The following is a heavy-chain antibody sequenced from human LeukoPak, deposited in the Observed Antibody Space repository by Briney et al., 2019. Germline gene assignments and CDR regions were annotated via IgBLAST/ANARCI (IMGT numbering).Heavy chain of an antibody. D-gene: IGHD3-10*01. CDR3: ARGLRDYYGSGSHLGWFDP. J-gene: IGHJ5*02. V-gene: IGHV4-59*01. Sequence: TSETLSLTCAVYGGSFSGYYWSWIRQPPGKGLEWIGYIYYSGSTNYNPSLKSRVTISVDTSKNQFSLKLSSVTAADTAVYYCARGLRDYYGSGSHLGWFDPWGQGTLVTVSS. CDR2: IYYSGST. CDR1: GGSFSGYY.